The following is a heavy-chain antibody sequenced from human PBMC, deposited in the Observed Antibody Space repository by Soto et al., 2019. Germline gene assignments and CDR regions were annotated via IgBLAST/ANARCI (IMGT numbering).Heavy chain of an antibody. CDR2: IYYSGST. Sequence: SETLSLTCTVSGGSISSSSYYWGWIRQPPGKGLEWIGSIYYSGSTYYNPSLKSRVTISVDTSKNQFSLKLSSVTAADTAVYYCARDVSGKTYTAMVRPYYYYGMDVWGQGTTVTVS. D-gene: IGHD5-18*01. CDR3: ARDVSGKTYTAMVRPYYYYGMDV. J-gene: IGHJ6*02. V-gene: IGHV4-39*02. CDR1: GGSISSSSYY.